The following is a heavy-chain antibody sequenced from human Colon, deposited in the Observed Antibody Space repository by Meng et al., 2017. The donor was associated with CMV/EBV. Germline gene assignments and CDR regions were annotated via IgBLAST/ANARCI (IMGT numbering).Heavy chain of an antibody. D-gene: IGHD3-22*01. CDR1: GYTFTSYG. V-gene: IGHV1-18*01. CDR3: ARAGEIYYYDSSGYFSVYYYYGMDV. Sequence: ASVKVSCKASGYTFTSYGISWVRQAPGQGLEWMGWISAYNGNTNYAQKLQGRVTMTTDTSTSTAYMELSGLRSDDTAVYYCARAGEIYYYDSSGYFSVYYYYGMDVWGHGTTVTVSS. CDR2: ISAYNGNT. J-gene: IGHJ6*02.